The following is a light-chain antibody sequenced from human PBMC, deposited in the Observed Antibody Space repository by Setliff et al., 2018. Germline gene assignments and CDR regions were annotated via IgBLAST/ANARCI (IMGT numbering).Light chain of an antibody. J-gene: IGKJ4*01. CDR3: QQFKIYPLT. Sequence: AIQLTQSPASLSASVGDSVTISCRASQGITNGLAWYQQKPGNPPRVLIYDASTLELGVPSRFSGSGSGTDFTLTISSLQPEDFAAYYCQQFKIYPLTFGGGTKV. CDR2: DAS. V-gene: IGKV1-13*02. CDR1: QGITNG.